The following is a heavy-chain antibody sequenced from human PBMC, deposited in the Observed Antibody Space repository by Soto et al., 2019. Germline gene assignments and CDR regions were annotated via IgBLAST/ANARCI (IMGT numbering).Heavy chain of an antibody. Sequence: CEDPGYTITGNYMYWARQDNKQGLEWMGWINPNSGGTNYAQKFQGWVTMTRDTSISTAYMELSRLRSDDTAVYYCARGPYYYDSSGYYTYWGQGTLVTVSS. CDR1: GYTITGNY. CDR2: INPNSGGT. CDR3: ARGPYYYDSSGYYTY. D-gene: IGHD3-22*01. J-gene: IGHJ4*02. V-gene: IGHV1-2*04.